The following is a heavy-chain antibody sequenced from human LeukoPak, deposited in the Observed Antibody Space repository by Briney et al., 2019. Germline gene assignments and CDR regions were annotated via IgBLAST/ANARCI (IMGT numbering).Heavy chain of an antibody. CDR3: AKDADTAMVIGWFDP. Sequence: PGGSLRLSCAASGFTFSSYAMSWVRQAPGKGLEWVSTISDSGGSTYFADSVKGRFTISRDNSKNTLYLQMNSLRAEDTAVYYCAKDADTAMVIGWFDPWGQGTLVTVSS. V-gene: IGHV3-23*01. CDR2: ISDSGGST. D-gene: IGHD5-18*01. CDR1: GFTFSSYA. J-gene: IGHJ5*02.